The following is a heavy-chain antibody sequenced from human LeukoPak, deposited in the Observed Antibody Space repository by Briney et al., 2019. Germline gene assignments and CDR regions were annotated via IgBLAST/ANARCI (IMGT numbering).Heavy chain of an antibody. CDR1: GFTFNNYA. CDR3: VRAAPGDCSSTSCSLFDN. D-gene: IGHD2-2*01. J-gene: IGHJ4*02. CDR2: IMISGADT. Sequence: GGSLRLSCAGSGFTFNNYAMSWVRQTPRKGLEWVSTIMISGADTYYADPVKGRFTMSRDKSKNTLYLQMSYLRAEDTAVYYCVRAAPGDCSSTSCSLFDNWGRESWSPSPQ. V-gene: IGHV3-23*01.